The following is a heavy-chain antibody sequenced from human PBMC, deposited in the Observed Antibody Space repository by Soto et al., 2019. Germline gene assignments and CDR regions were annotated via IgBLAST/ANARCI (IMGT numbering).Heavy chain of an antibody. CDR3: AIPTGAGSHRSYCFDR. V-gene: IGHV3-23*01. Sequence: EVQGLESGGGLEQPGGSLRLSCTASGVTFSNFAIGWVRQAPGKGLERVSNILGSGGKTFYSDSLECRFTISRDNSRNTLYLQMSSRRVEDTAVYYCAIPTGAGSHRSYCFDRWGQGTLVTVSS. D-gene: IGHD3-16*02. J-gene: IGHJ4*02. CDR2: ILGSGGKT. CDR1: GVTFSNFA.